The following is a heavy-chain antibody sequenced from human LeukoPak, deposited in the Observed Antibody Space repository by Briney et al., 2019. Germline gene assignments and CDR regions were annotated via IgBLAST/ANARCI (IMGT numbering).Heavy chain of an antibody. V-gene: IGHV3-30-3*01. CDR2: ISYDGSNK. D-gene: IGHD2-2*01. CDR1: GFTFNSYA. Sequence: PGGSLRLSCAASGFTFNSYAMHWVRQAPGKGLEWVAVISYDGSNKYYADSVKGRFTISRDNSKNTLYLQMNSLRAEDTAVYYCAKDRRYCSSISCYGYYYGMDVWGQGTTVTVSS. CDR3: AKDRRYCSSISCYGYYYGMDV. J-gene: IGHJ6*02.